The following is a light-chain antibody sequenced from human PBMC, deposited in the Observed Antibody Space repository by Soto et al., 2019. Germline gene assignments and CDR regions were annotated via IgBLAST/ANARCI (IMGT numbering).Light chain of an antibody. CDR3: APWDASLSACV. Sequence: QSVLTQPPSASGTAGQVVTISCSGGDSHIGSNSVYWYQHLPSMAPKLLIYYNTQRPSGVPDRFPGSRSGTSASLAIVGLRFEDEAVYYCAPWDASLSACVFCNGTKVTVL. CDR1: DSHIGSNS. V-gene: IGLV1-47*02. CDR2: YNT. J-gene: IGLJ1*01.